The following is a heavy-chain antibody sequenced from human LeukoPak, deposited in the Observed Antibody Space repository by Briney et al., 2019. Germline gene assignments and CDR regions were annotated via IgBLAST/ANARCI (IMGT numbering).Heavy chain of an antibody. D-gene: IGHD3-9*01. CDR1: GGSINSSSYY. CDR2: IYYSGST. J-gene: IGHJ4*02. CDR3: ARGVNHFGYYDILTGYRGYYFDY. V-gene: IGHV4-39*07. Sequence: KSSETLSLTCTVSGGSINSSSYYWGWIRQPPGKGLEWIGNIYYSGSTYYNPSLKGRVTISVDTSKNQFSLKLSSVTAADTAVYYCARGVNHFGYYDILTGYRGYYFDYWGQGTLVTVSS.